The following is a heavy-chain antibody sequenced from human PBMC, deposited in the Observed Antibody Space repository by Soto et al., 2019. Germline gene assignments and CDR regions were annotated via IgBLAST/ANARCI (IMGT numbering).Heavy chain of an antibody. V-gene: IGHV3-23*01. Sequence: PGGSLRLSCTASGFTFSNFAMTWVRQAPGKGLEWVSAISGSGSSTYYADSVKGRVTISRDNSKNTLNLQMHSLRVEDTALYYCAKRGAAAGNYYYGMDVWGQGTTVTVSS. J-gene: IGHJ6*02. CDR1: GFTFSNFA. CDR2: ISGSGSST. CDR3: AKRGAAAGNYYYGMDV. D-gene: IGHD6-13*01.